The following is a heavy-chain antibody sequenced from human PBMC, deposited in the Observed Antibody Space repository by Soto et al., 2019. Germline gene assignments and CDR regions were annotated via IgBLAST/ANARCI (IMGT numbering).Heavy chain of an antibody. CDR1: GGTFSSYA. CDR3: ASEYSSSFAALVHFDY. V-gene: IGHV1-69*05. Sequence: QVQLVQSGAEVKKPGSSVKVSCKASGGTFSSYAISWVRQAPGQGLEWMGGIIPIFGTANYAQKFQGRVTITXXEXTXXAYMELSSLRSEDTAVYYCASEYSSSFAALVHFDYWGQGTLVTVSS. CDR2: IIPIFGTA. J-gene: IGHJ4*02. D-gene: IGHD6-6*01.